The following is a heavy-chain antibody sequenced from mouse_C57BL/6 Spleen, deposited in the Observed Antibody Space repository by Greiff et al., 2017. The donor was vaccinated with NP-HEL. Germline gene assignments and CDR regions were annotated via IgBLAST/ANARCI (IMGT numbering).Heavy chain of an antibody. J-gene: IGHJ2*01. CDR3: AREAYYYGSSYVDY. CDR1: GFTFSDYY. CDR2: INYDGSST. D-gene: IGHD1-1*01. V-gene: IGHV5-16*01. Sequence: EVQLVESEGGLVQPGRSMKLSCTASGFTFSDYYMAWVRQVPEKGLEWVANINYDGSSTYYLDSLKSRFIISRDNAKNILYLQMSSLKSEDTATYYCAREAYYYGSSYVDYWGQGTTLTVSS.